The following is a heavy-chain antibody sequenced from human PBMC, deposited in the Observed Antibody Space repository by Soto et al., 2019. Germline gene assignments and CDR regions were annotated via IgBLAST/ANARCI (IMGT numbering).Heavy chain of an antibody. J-gene: IGHJ4*02. V-gene: IGHV3-23*01. Sequence: PGGSLRLSCAASGFTFSSYAMSWVRQAPGKGPEWVSAISGSGGSTYYADSVKGRFTISRDNSKNTLYLQMNSLRAEDTAVYYCARESVTMVRGVIRLFDYWGQGTLVTVSS. CDR1: GFTFSSYA. CDR2: ISGSGGST. D-gene: IGHD3-10*01. CDR3: ARESVTMVRGVIRLFDY.